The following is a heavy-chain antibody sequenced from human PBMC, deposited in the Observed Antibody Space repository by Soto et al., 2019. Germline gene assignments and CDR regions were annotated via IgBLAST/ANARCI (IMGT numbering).Heavy chain of an antibody. V-gene: IGHV4-34*01. J-gene: IGHJ4*02. CDR2: IYDSGST. Sequence: SETLSLTCDVYGGSFSGYIWTWIRQTPGKGLEWIGNIYDSGSTSYNPSLKSRVTISVDTSKNQVSLKVSSVTAADTAMYICVGGYPWVGFDYWGQGTLVTVSS. CDR1: GGSFSGYI. D-gene: IGHD2-15*01. CDR3: VGGYPWVGFDY.